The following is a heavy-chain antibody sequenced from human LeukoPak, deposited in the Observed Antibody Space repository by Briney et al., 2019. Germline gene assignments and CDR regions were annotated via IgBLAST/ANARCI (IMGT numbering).Heavy chain of an antibody. CDR3: ARDLPDFWSGYQVDY. J-gene: IGHJ4*02. CDR2: TYYRSKWYN. CDR1: GDSVSSNSAA. D-gene: IGHD3-3*01. Sequence: SQTLSLTCAISGDSVSSNSAAWNWIRQSPSRGLEWLGRTYYRSKWYNDYAESVKGRVTINPDTSKNQFSLQLNSVTPEDTAVYYCARDLPDFWSGYQVDYWGQGTLVTVSS. V-gene: IGHV6-1*01.